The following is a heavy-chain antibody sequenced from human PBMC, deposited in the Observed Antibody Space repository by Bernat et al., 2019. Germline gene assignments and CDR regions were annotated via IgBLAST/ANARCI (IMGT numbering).Heavy chain of an antibody. D-gene: IGHD3-10*01. Sequence: QVQPQQSGPGLVKPSQTLSLTCAISGDSVSSNTIAWNWIRQSPSRGLEWLGRIYYKSKWYADYAESVKSRITINPETSKNQFSLQLNSVTPEDTAVYYCARTGVTFDYWGQGTLVTVSS. V-gene: IGHV6-1*01. J-gene: IGHJ4*02. CDR2: IYYKSKWYA. CDR3: ARTGVTFDY. CDR1: GDSVSSNTIA.